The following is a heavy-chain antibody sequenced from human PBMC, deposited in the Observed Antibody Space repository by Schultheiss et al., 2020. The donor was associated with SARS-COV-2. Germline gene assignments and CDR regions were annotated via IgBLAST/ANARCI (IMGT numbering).Heavy chain of an antibody. V-gene: IGHV3-53*01. D-gene: IGHD5-12*01. J-gene: IGHJ6*02. CDR1: GFAFSNYW. CDR2: IYSDGST. CDR3: ARADSGYDYSAYYGMDV. Sequence: GGSLRLSCAASGFAFSNYWMHWVRQAPGEGLEWVSVIYSDGSTYYADSVRGRFTISRDSSKNTLYLQMNTLRADDTAVYYCARADSGYDYSAYYGMDVWGQGATVTVFS.